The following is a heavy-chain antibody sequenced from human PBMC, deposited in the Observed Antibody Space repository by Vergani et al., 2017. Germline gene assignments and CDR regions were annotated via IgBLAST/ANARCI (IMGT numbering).Heavy chain of an antibody. CDR2: IDPSDSYT. V-gene: IGHV5-10-1*03. J-gene: IGHJ3*02. D-gene: IGHD3-10*01. CDR1: GYSFTSYW. Sequence: EVQLVQSGAEVKKPGESLRISCKGSGYSFTSYWISGVRQMPGKGLEWMGRIDPSDSYTNYSPSFQGHVTIAADKSISTAYLQWSSLKASDTAMYYCARQDLWFGDGYAFDIWGQGTMVTVSS. CDR3: ARQDLWFGDGYAFDI.